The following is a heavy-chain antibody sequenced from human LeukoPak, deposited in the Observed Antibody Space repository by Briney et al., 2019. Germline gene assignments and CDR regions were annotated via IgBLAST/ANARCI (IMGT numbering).Heavy chain of an antibody. CDR3: AELGITMIGGV. V-gene: IGHV3-9*01. CDR2: INWNSDSI. J-gene: IGHJ6*04. CDR1: GFTFDDYA. D-gene: IGHD3-10*02. Sequence: GGSLRLSCAASGFTFDDYAMHWVRQVPGKGLEWVSGINWNSDSIGYADSVKGRFTTSRDNAKNSLYLQMNSLRAEDTAVYYCAELGITMIGGVWGKGTTVTISS.